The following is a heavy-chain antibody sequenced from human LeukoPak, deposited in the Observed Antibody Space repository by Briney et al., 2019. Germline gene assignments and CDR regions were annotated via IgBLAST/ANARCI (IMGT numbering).Heavy chain of an antibody. D-gene: IGHD2-2*01. CDR1: GYSISSGYY. CDR2: IYYSGST. V-gene: IGHV4-38-2*02. CDR3: AREGATSD. Sequence: SETLSLTCTVSGYSISSGYYWGWIRQPPGKGLEWIGSIYYSGSTYYNPSLKSRVTISVDTSKNQFSLKLSSVTAADTAVYYCAREGATSDWGQGTLVTVSS. J-gene: IGHJ4*02.